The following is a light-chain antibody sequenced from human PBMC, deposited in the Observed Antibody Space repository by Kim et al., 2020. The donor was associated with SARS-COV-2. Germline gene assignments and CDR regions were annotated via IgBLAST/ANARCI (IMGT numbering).Light chain of an antibody. V-gene: IGLV6-57*01. CDR3: QSYDSNNQMV. J-gene: IGLJ3*02. CDR2: DND. CDR1: SGGIASNF. Sequence: KTITMSCTPSSGGIASNFVQWYQQRPGSSPTTVIFDNDRRPSGVPDRFFAYIDTSANSAYLTISGLKTEDEADYYCQSYDSNNQMVFGGGTQLTVL.